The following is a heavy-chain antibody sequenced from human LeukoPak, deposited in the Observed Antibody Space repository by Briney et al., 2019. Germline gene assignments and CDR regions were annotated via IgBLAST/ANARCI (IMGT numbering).Heavy chain of an antibody. J-gene: IGHJ6*03. CDR2: SHKSGST. Sequence: SETLSLTCTVSGGSISNYYWTWIRQSPGKTLEWIGCSHKSGSTHYNPSLRSRVTISVDTSKNQFSLKLSSVTAADTAVYYCARETRYSSSWYRINYYYMDVWGKGTTVTVSS. CDR1: GGSISNYY. D-gene: IGHD6-13*01. CDR3: ARETRYSSSWYRINYYYMDV. V-gene: IGHV4-59*12.